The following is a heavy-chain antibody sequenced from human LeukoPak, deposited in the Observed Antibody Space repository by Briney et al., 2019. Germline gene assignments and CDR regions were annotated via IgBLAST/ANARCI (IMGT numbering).Heavy chain of an antibody. J-gene: IGHJ4*02. CDR1: GGSISSGGYY. D-gene: IGHD4-17*01. Sequence: PSETLSLTCTVSGGSISSGGYYWSWIRQPPGKGLEWIGYIYYSGSTYYNPSLKSRVTISVDTSKNQFSLKLSSVTAADTAVYYCARVPATVTTYSAFDYWGQGTLVTVSS. CDR3: ARVPATVTTYSAFDY. CDR2: IYYSGST. V-gene: IGHV4-31*03.